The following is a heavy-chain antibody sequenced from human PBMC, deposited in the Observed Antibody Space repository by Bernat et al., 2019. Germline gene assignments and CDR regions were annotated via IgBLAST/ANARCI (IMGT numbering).Heavy chain of an antibody. D-gene: IGHD6-19*01. CDR1: GYSISSGYY. CDR2: IYHSGST. Sequence: QVQLQESGPGLVKPSETLSLTCAVSGYSISSGYYWGWIRRPPGKGLEWIGSIYHSGSTYYNPSLKSRVTISVDTSKNQFSLKLSSVTAVDTAVYYCAREGEQWLAKDFDYWGQGTLVTVSS. V-gene: IGHV4-38-2*02. J-gene: IGHJ4*02. CDR3: AREGEQWLAKDFDY.